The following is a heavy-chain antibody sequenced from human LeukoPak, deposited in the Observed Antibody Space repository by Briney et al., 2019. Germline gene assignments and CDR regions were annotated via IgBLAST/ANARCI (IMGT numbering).Heavy chain of an antibody. CDR2: INHSGST. Sequence: SETLSLTCAVYGGSFSGYYWSWIRQPPGKGLEWIGEINHSGSTNYNPSLKSRVTISVDTSKNQFSLKLSSVTAADTAVYYCARHSMGMTTVTTYDWFDPWGQGTLVTVSS. D-gene: IGHD4-17*01. V-gene: IGHV4-34*01. J-gene: IGHJ5*02. CDR3: ARHSMGMTTVTTYDWFDP. CDR1: GGSFSGYY.